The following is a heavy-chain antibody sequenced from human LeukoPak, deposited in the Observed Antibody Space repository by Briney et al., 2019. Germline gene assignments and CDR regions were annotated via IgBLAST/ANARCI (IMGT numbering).Heavy chain of an antibody. J-gene: IGHJ4*02. CDR1: GFIFSNYA. CDR3: VKGPRPDITVAHTVEN. D-gene: IGHD6-19*01. V-gene: IGHV3-23*01. CDR2: ISRRGDST. Sequence: GGSLRLSCAASGFIFSNYAMSWVRQVPGRGLEWVSTISRRGDSTYVADPVKGRFTISRDNSKNSLYMQMNTVRAEDTAVYYCVKGPRPDITVAHTVENWGEGTLVTVSS.